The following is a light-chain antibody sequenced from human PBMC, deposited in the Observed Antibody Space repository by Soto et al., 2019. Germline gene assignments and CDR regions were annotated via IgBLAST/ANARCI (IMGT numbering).Light chain of an antibody. CDR3: HQYDDWRRLT. CDR2: GAS. Sequence: EIVLTQSPATLSVSPGERATLSCRASQSVNIYFACYQQKPRHAPRLLIFGASSRATGIPARFSGSGSGTEFNLTISSLQSEDFAVYFYHQYDDWRRLTFGGGTKVDIK. J-gene: IGKJ4*01. V-gene: IGKV3D-15*01. CDR1: QSVNIY.